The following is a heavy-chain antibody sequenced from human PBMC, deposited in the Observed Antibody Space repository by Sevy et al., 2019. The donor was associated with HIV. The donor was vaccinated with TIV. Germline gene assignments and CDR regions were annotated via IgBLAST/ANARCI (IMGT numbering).Heavy chain of an antibody. J-gene: IGHJ6*02. V-gene: IGHV1-69*13. CDR3: ARDAPPYCSGGSFNSYYDYGMDV. CDR2: IIPIFGTA. Sequence: ASVKVSCKASGGTFSSYAISWVRQAPGQGLEWMGGIIPIFGTANYSQKFQGRVTITADESTSTAYMELSSLRSEDTAVYYCARDAPPYCSGGSFNSYYDYGMDVWGQGTTVTVSS. CDR1: GGTFSSYA. D-gene: IGHD2-15*01.